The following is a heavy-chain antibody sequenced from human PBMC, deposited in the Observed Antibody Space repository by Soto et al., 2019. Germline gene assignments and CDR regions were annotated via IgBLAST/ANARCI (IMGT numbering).Heavy chain of an antibody. CDR2: IGGSDGTT. Sequence: GGSLRLSCAASGLTFSSYAMSWVRQAQGKGLEWVSGIGGSDGTTYYADYVKGRFSISRDNSKHTLYLQMISLRAEDTAVYYFAKHGRGGLVAFYLQSWGQGSPVTVSS. CDR1: GLTFSSYA. V-gene: IGHV3-23*01. CDR3: AKHGRGGLVAFYLQS. D-gene: IGHD1-26*01. J-gene: IGHJ5*02.